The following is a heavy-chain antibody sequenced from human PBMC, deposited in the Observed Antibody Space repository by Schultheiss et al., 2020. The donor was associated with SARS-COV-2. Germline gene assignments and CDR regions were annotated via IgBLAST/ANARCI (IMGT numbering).Heavy chain of an antibody. D-gene: IGHD5-12*01. CDR2: IYYSGST. J-gene: IGHJ4*02. CDR1: GGSVSSGSYY. Sequence: SETLSLTCTVSGGSVSSGSYYWGWIRQPPGKGLEWIGYIYYSGSTNYNPSLKSRVTISVDTSKNQFSLKLSSVTAADTAVYYCARGVDKNWGQGTLVTVSS. CDR3: ARGVDKN. V-gene: IGHV4-61*01.